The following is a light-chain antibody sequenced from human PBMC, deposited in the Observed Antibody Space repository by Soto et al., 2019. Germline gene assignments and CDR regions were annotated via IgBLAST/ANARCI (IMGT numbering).Light chain of an antibody. CDR1: RGDVGTYNL. CDR2: EVS. Sequence: QSVLTQPASVSGSPGQSITISCTGTRGDVGTYNLDSWYQQHPGKAPKLMIYEVSKRPSGVSNRFSGSKSGNTASLTISGLRAEDEADYYCASYPVVGLFGGGTKLTVL. V-gene: IGLV2-23*02. CDR3: ASYPVVGL. J-gene: IGLJ2*01.